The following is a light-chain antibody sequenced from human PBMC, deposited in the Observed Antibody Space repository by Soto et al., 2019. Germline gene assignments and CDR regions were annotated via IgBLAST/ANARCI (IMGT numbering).Light chain of an antibody. CDR3: QQYNSYLFT. Sequence: DIQMTQSPSTLSASVGDRVTITCRASQSISSWLAWNQQKPWQAPKLLIYKASSLESGVPSRFSGSGSGTEFTLTISSLQPDDVATYYCQQYNSYLFTFGPGTKVDIK. CDR1: QSISSW. V-gene: IGKV1-5*03. J-gene: IGKJ3*01. CDR2: KAS.